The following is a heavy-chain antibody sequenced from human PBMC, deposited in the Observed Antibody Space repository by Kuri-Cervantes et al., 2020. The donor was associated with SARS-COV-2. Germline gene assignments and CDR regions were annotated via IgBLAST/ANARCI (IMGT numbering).Heavy chain of an antibody. J-gene: IGHJ4*02. CDR1: GGSISSVSYY. D-gene: IGHD1-26*01. CDR2: IYSGGST. CDR3: ARDRLERGSSHPYYFDY. V-gene: IGHV3-53*01. Sequence: ETLSLTCTVSGGSISSVSYYWSWVRQAPGKGLEWVSVIYSGGSTYDADSVRGPFTISRDNSKNTLYLQMNSLRAEDTAVYYCARDRLERGSSHPYYFDYWGQGTLVTVSS.